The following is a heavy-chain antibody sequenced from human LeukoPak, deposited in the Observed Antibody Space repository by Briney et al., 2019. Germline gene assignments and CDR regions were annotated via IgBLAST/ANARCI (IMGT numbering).Heavy chain of an antibody. CDR2: ISSRGSTI. D-gene: IGHD3-22*01. CDR3: ARAPGDSSGYH. Sequence: GGSLRLSCAASGFKLSDYYMSWVRQAPGKGLEWVSYISSRGSTIYYADSVKGRFTISRDNAMNSLYLQMNSLRAEDTAVYYCARAPGDSSGYHWGQGTLVTVSS. CDR1: GFKLSDYY. V-gene: IGHV3-11*01. J-gene: IGHJ4*02.